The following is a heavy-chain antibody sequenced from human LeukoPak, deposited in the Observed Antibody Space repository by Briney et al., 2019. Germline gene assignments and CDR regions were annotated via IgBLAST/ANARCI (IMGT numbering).Heavy chain of an antibody. V-gene: IGHV3-48*03. J-gene: IGHJ6*03. Sequence: GGSLRLSCAASGFTLSSSEMNWVRQAPGKGLEWVSYISRSGSTIFYADSVKGRFTISRDNAKNSVSLQMNSLRAEDAAVYFCARPTWTNYMDVWGKGTAVTVSS. CDR3: ARPTWTNYMDV. CDR1: GFTLSSSE. D-gene: IGHD3/OR15-3a*01. CDR2: ISRSGSTI.